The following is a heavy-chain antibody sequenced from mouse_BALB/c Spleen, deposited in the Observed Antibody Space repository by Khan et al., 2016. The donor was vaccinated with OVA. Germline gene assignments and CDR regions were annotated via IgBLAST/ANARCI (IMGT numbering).Heavy chain of an antibody. Sequence: EVELVESGGGLVKPGGSLNFSCAASGFTFSNYGMSWVRQTPEKRLEWVATISSGGSYTYYPDSVKGRFTISRDNANNTLYLQMSSLRSEDTAMSTWARAPGYYGGSYFAYWGQGTTLTVSS. CDR1: GFTFSNYG. CDR2: ISSGGSYT. CDR3: ARAPGYYGGSYFAY. V-gene: IGHV5-9-3*01. D-gene: IGHD1-1*01. J-gene: IGHJ2*01.